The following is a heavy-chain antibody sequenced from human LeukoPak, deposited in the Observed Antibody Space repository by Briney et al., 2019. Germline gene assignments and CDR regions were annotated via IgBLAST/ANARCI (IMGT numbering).Heavy chain of an antibody. CDR3: ARAAGRYSSGRYYFDY. CDR1: GFTFSYYS. Sequence: GGSLRLSCAASGFTFSYYSMHWVRQAPGKGLEWVSSISSNSDYIYYADSVKGRFTISRDNAKNSLYLQMNSLRAEDTAMYYCARAAGRYSSGRYYFDYWGQGTLVTVSS. CDR2: ISSNSDYI. V-gene: IGHV3-21*01. J-gene: IGHJ4*02. D-gene: IGHD6-19*01.